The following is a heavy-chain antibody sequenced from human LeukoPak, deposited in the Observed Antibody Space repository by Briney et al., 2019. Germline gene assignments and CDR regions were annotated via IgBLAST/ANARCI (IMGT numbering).Heavy chain of an antibody. J-gene: IGHJ6*03. Sequence: GGSLRLSCAASGFTFSSYAMHWVRQAPGKGLEWVAVISYDGSNKYYADSVKGRFTISRDNSKNTLYLQMNSLRAEDTAVYYCARVRGWTHYYYMDVWGKGTTVTVSS. CDR3: ARVRGWTHYYYMDV. CDR1: GFTFSSYA. CDR2: ISYDGSNK. V-gene: IGHV3-30*04. D-gene: IGHD6-19*01.